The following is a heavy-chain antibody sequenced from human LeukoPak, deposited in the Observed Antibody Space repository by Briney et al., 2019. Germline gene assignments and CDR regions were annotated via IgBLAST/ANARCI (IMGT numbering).Heavy chain of an antibody. J-gene: IGHJ4*02. CDR2: IYTSGST. Sequence: GSLRLSCAASGFTFSSYAMSWIRQPAGKGLEWIGRIYTSGSTYYNPSLKSRVTISVDRSKNQFSLKLSSVTAADTAVYYCARGTLDYYDSSGYLEGYYFDYWGQGTLVTVSS. V-gene: IGHV4-4*07. CDR3: ARGTLDYYDSSGYLEGYYFDY. D-gene: IGHD3-22*01. CDR1: GFTFSSYA.